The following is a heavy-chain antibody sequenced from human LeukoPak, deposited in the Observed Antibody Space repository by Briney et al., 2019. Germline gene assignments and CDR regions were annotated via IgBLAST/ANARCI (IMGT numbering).Heavy chain of an antibody. D-gene: IGHD2-21*02. Sequence: ASVKVSCKVSGYTLTKLSMHLVRQAPGEGLEWMGGFDPEDGETIYAQKFQGRVTMTEDTSTDTAYMELSSLRSEDTAVYYCATDRLAYCGGDCSYRWFDPWGQGTLVTVSS. CDR1: GYTLTKLS. CDR2: FDPEDGET. CDR3: ATDRLAYCGGDCSYRWFDP. J-gene: IGHJ5*02. V-gene: IGHV1-24*01.